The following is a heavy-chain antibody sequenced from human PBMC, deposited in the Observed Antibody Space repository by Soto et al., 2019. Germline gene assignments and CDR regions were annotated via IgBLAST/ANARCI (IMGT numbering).Heavy chain of an antibody. CDR3: ARVPPSRITMIVGPDAGAFDI. CDR2: ISAYNGNT. CDR1: GYTFTSYG. J-gene: IGHJ3*02. Sequence: ASVKVSCKASGYTFTSYGISWVRQAPGQGLEWMGWISAYNGNTNYAQKLQGRVTMTTDTSTSTAYMELRSLRSDDTAVYYCARVPPSRITMIVGPDAGAFDIWGQGTMVTVSS. D-gene: IGHD3-22*01. V-gene: IGHV1-18*01.